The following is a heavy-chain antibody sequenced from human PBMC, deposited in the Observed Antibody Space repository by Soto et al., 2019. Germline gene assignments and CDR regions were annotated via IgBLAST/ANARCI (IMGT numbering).Heavy chain of an antibody. J-gene: IGHJ5*02. Sequence: GASVKVSCKASGGTFSSYAISWVRQAPGQGLEWMGGIIPIFGTANYAQKFQGRVTITADKSTSTAYMELSSLRSEDTAVYYCASNIVVVPAAIRGWFDPWGQGTLVTVSS. D-gene: IGHD2-2*02. CDR1: GGTFSSYA. CDR3: ASNIVVVPAAIRGWFDP. CDR2: IIPIFGTA. V-gene: IGHV1-69*06.